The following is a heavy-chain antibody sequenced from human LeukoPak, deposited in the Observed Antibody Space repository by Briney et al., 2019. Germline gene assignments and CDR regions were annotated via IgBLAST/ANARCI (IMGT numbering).Heavy chain of an antibody. CDR3: ARGSESGGYSYYFDY. CDR1: GFTFSSYA. D-gene: IGHD3-22*01. V-gene: IGHV3-23*01. Sequence: PGGSLRLSCAASGFTFSSYAMSWVRQAPGKGLEWVSAISGSGGSTYYADSVKGRFTISRDNSKNTLYLQMNSLRAEDTAVYYCARGSESGGYSYYFDYWGQGTLVTVSS. J-gene: IGHJ4*02. CDR2: ISGSGGST.